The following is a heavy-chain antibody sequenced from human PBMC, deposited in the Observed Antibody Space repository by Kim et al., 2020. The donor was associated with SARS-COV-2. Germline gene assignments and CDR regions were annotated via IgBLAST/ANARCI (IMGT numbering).Heavy chain of an antibody. CDR2: T. V-gene: IGHV4-39*01. CDR3: ARQKWELPPYY. Sequence: TYYHPSHKSRVTISVDTSKNQFSLKLSSVTAADTAVYYCARQKWELPPYYWGQGTLVTVSS. D-gene: IGHD1-26*01. J-gene: IGHJ4*02.